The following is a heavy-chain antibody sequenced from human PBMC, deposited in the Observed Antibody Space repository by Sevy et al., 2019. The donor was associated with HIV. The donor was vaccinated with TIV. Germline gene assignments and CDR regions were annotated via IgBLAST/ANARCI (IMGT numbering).Heavy chain of an antibody. CDR3: ARPSYYDSSGYPGGYFDY. Sequence: GGSLRLSCAASGFTVSSNYMSWVRQAPGKGLEWVSVIYSGGSTYYADSVKGRFTISRDNSKNTLYLQMNSLRAEDTAVYYCARPSYYDSSGYPGGYFDYWGQGTLVTVSS. J-gene: IGHJ4*01. V-gene: IGHV3-53*01. CDR1: GFTVSSNY. D-gene: IGHD3-22*01. CDR2: IYSGGST.